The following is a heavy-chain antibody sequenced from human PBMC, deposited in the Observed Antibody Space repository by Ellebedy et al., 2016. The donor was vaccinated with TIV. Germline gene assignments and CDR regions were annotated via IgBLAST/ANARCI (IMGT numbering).Heavy chain of an antibody. CDR1: GFTFDDYA. J-gene: IGHJ4*02. CDR3: TRRPDYGDSSYFDY. D-gene: IGHD4-17*01. V-gene: IGHV3-49*03. Sequence: GGSLRLXCTASGFTFDDYAVSWFRQAPGKGLEWVGFIRTKTYGGTTEYAASVKGRFTISRDDSKSIAYLQMNSLKTEDTTVYYCTRRPDYGDSSYFDYWGQGTLVTVSS. CDR2: IRTKTYGGTT.